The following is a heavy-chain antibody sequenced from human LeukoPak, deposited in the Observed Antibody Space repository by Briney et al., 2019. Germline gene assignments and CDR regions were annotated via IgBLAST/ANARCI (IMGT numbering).Heavy chain of an antibody. CDR3: VRGPGRGYDLEP. Sequence: SDTLSLTCAVSAGSICNSYCSWARQPPGKGLEFIGYISTGGDINYSPSLRSRATMSINPSNDQLSLTLTSVTTADTAVYFCVRGPGRGYDLEPWGQGSLVTVSS. CDR2: ISTGGDI. J-gene: IGHJ5*02. D-gene: IGHD3-22*01. CDR1: AGSICNSY. V-gene: IGHV4-4*08.